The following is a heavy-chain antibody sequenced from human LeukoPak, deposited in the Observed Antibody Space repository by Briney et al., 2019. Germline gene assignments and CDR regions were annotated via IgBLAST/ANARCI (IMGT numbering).Heavy chain of an antibody. CDR1: GFTFRMYA. Sequence: GGSLRLSCTASGFTFRMYAMSWVRQAPGKGLEWVSGISGSGGSKYYADSVTGRFAISRDNSNNMLYLQMNSLRAEDTAVYYCAKDRINDYGDFTAFDIWGQGTMVTVSS. CDR2: ISGSGGSK. CDR3: AKDRINDYGDFTAFDI. J-gene: IGHJ3*02. V-gene: IGHV3-23*01. D-gene: IGHD4-17*01.